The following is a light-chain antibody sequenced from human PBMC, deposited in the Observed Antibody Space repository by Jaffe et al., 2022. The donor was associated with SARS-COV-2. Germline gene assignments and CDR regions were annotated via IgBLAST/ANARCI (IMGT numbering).Light chain of an antibody. Sequence: DIQMTQSPSSLSASVGDRVTITCQASQDISNYLNWYQQIPGKAPKLLIYDASNLESGVPSRFSGSGSGTDFTFTISSLQPEDIATYYCQHYDNLPPWVTFGPGTKVDIK. J-gene: IGKJ3*01. CDR1: QDISNY. CDR3: QHYDNLPPWVT. CDR2: DAS. V-gene: IGKV1-33*01.